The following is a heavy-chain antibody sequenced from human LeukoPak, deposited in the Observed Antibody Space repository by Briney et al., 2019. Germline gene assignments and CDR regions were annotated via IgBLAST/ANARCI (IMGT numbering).Heavy chain of an antibody. CDR1: GGSISSSNYY. CDR3: ARGPGIAVAGTGSFDY. CDR2: IYYSGST. Sequence: PSETLSLTCSASGGSISSSNYYWGWIRQPPGKGLEWIGSIYYSGSTYYNPSLKSRVTISVDTSKNQFSLKVTSVTAADTAVYYCARGPGIAVAGTGSFDYWGQGTLVTVSS. V-gene: IGHV4-39*07. D-gene: IGHD6-19*01. J-gene: IGHJ4*02.